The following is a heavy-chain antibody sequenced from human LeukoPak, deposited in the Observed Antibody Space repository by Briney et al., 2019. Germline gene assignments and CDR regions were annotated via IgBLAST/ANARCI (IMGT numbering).Heavy chain of an antibody. CDR3: ASQRMGY. CDR1: GGSISSSSYY. V-gene: IGHV4-39*07. D-gene: IGHD1-1*01. Sequence: PSETLSLTCTVSGGSISSSSYYWGWIRQPPGKGLEWIGTIFYSGSTYYNPSLKSRVTISVDTSKNQFSLKLCSVTAADTAVYYCASQRMGYWGQGTLVTVSS. CDR2: IFYSGST. J-gene: IGHJ4*02.